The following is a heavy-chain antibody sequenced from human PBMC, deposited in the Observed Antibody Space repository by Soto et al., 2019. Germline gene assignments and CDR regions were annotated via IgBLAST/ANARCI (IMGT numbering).Heavy chain of an antibody. Sequence: QIQLVESGGGVVQPGTSQKLACTASGFGLSSYGMQWVRQAPGKGVEWVSVISYNGTNKYYADSVRGRFTISRDNSRSTLSLQMDSLRPEYTAVDYCAQDRGHFAVAAITGGGDFDKWGQGPTVTVSS. V-gene: IGHV3-30*18. CDR2: ISYNGTNK. J-gene: IGHJ3*01. CDR3: AQDRGHFAVAAITGGGDFDK. CDR1: GFGLSSYG. D-gene: IGHD6-19*01.